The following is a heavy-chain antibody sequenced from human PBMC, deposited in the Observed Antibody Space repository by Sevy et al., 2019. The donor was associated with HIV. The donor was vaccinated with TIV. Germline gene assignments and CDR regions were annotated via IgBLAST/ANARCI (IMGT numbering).Heavy chain of an antibody. CDR1: GFTFGDYA. V-gene: IGHV3-49*03. CDR3: TRTYYDLCSGYYPGMDV. Sequence: GGSLRLSCTASGFTFGDYAMSWFRQAPGKGLEWVGFIRSKAYGGTTEYAASVKGRFTISRDDSKSIAYLQMNSLKTEDTAVYYCTRTYYDLCSGYYPGMDVWGQGTTVTVSS. CDR2: IRSKAYGGTT. J-gene: IGHJ6*02. D-gene: IGHD3-3*01.